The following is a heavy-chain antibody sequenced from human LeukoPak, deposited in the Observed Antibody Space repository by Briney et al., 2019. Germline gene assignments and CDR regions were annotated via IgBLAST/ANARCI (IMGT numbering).Heavy chain of an antibody. J-gene: IGHJ4*02. D-gene: IGHD6-19*01. Sequence: GGSLRLSCAASGFTFSGYSMNWVRQAPGKGLEWVSSISSTSSYIYYADSVKGRFTISRDNAKNSLYLQMDSLRAEDTAIYYCARVEAWQWLADLDPSPFDYWGQGTLVTVSS. V-gene: IGHV3-21*01. CDR1: GFTFSGYS. CDR3: ARVEAWQWLADLDPSPFDY. CDR2: ISSTSSYI.